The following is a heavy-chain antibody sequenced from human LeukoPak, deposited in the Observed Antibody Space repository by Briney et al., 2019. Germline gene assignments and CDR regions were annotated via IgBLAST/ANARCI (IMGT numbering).Heavy chain of an antibody. D-gene: IGHD3-22*01. CDR3: ARDSITMIDDAFDI. V-gene: IGHV1-69*01. Sequence: GASVKVSCKASGGTFSNYAISWVRQAPGQGLEWMGGIIPIFGTANYAQKFQGRVTITADESTSTAYMELSSLRSEDTAVYYCARDSITMIDDAFDIWGQGTMVTVSS. J-gene: IGHJ3*02. CDR1: GGTFSNYA. CDR2: IIPIFGTA.